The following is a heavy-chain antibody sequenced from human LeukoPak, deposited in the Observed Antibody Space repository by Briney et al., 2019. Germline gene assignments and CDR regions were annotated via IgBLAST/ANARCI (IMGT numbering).Heavy chain of an antibody. D-gene: IGHD5-24*01. CDR3: ARGATISETGYFDF. CDR1: GGSFSRYH. CDR2: IDHRGDT. V-gene: IGHV4-34*01. J-gene: IGHJ4*03. Sequence: SETLSLTCAVYGGSFSRYHWSWIRQSPGKGLEWIAEIDHRGDTNYNPSVKSRVTTSVDTSKNQFSLKVRSLSAADTAVYYCARGATISETGYFDFWGQGTPVTVSS.